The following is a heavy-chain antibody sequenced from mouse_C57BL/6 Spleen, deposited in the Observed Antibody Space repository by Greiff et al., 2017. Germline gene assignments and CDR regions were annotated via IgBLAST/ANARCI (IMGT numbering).Heavy chain of an antibody. D-gene: IGHD1-1*01. Sequence: VQLQQSGAELAKPGASVKLSCKASGYTFTSSWMHWVKQRPGPGLAWIGDINPSSGYTKYNQKFKDKATLTADKSSSTAYMQLSSLTYEDSAVYYCARLKTVRSVDYWGQGTSVTVSA. J-gene: IGHJ4*01. CDR1: GYTFTSSW. V-gene: IGHV1-7*01. CDR2: INPSSGYT. CDR3: ARLKTVRSVDY.